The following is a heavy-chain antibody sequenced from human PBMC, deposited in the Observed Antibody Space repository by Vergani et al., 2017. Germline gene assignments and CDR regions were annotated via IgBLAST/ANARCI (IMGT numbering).Heavy chain of an antibody. CDR1: GFTFSSYG. D-gene: IGHD5-12*01. CDR2: MRYDGSNE. V-gene: IGHV3-30*02. CDR3: AKDPRQRRGYSGYDSSLY. J-gene: IGHJ4*02. Sequence: QVQLVESGGGVVQPGGSLRLSCAASGFTFSSYGMHWVRQAPGKGLEWVAFMRYDGSNEYYADSVKGRFTISRDNSKNTLYLQMNSLRADDTAVYYCAKDPRQRRGYSGYDSSLYWGQGTLVTVSS.